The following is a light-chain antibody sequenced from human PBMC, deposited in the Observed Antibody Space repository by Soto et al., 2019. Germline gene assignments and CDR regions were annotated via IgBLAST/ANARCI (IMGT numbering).Light chain of an antibody. Sequence: QSVLTQPASVSGSPGQSITISCAGTSSDVGRYTYVSWYQQHPGKAPKLIIYDVYNRPSGVSTRFSGSKSGNTASLTISGRQAEDEADYYCTSYTSTSTPYVFGGGTKVTVL. CDR3: TSYTSTSTPYV. J-gene: IGLJ1*01. CDR1: SSDVGRYTY. CDR2: DVY. V-gene: IGLV2-14*01.